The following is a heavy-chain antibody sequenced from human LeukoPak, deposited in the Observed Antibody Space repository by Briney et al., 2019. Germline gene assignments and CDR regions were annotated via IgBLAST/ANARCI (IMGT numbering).Heavy chain of an antibody. CDR1: GFTFSSNW. CDR2: VKGDGSST. V-gene: IGHV3-74*01. Sequence: GGSLRLSCAASGFTFSSNWMHWVHQAPGKGLVWVSRVKGDGSSTSYADSVKGRFTISRDNAKNTLFLQMNSLRAEDTAVYYCVRDGVGAPPFDYWGQGTLVTVSS. D-gene: IGHD1-26*01. J-gene: IGHJ4*02. CDR3: VRDGVGAPPFDY.